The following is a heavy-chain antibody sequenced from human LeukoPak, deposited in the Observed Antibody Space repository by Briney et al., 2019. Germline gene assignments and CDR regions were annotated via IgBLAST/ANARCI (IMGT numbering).Heavy chain of an antibody. CDR1: GFTFSSYA. CDR3: ARDTFGDYDY. J-gene: IGHJ4*02. Sequence: GGSLRLSCAASGFTFSSYAMSWVRQAPGKGLEWVAVISYDGSNKYYADSVKGRFTISRDNSKNTLYLQMNSLRAEDTAVYYCARDTFGDYDYWGQGTLVTVSS. D-gene: IGHD3-16*01. CDR2: ISYDGSNK. V-gene: IGHV3-30-3*01.